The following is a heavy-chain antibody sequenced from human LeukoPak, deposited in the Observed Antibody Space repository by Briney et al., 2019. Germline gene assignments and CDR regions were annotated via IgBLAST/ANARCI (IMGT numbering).Heavy chain of an antibody. CDR3: AREGIAAAGITY. CDR1: GGSVSSGSYY. V-gene: IGHV4-61*01. CDR2: IYYSGST. D-gene: IGHD6-13*01. Sequence: SETLFLTCTVSGGSVSSGSYYWSWIRQPPGKGLEWIGFIYYSGSTNYNPSLKSRVTISVDTSKNQFSLKLSSVTAADTAVYYCAREGIAAAGITYWGRGTLVTVSS. J-gene: IGHJ4*02.